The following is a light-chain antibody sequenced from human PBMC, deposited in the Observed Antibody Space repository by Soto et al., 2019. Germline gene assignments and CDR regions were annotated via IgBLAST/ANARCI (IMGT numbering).Light chain of an antibody. CDR1: QDVSRY. Sequence: DIQLTQSPSFLSASVGERVTITCRASQDVSRYLAWYQQKPGKAPNLLIYAASTLRSGVPSRFSGSGSETEFTLTISSLEPEDFATYYCQQLNRYVFAFGPGTKVDIK. J-gene: IGKJ3*01. V-gene: IGKV1-9*01. CDR2: AAS. CDR3: QQLNRYVFA.